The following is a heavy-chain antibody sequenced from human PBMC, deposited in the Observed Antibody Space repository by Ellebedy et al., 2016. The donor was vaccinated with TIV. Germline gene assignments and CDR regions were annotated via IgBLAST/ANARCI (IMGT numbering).Heavy chain of an antibody. V-gene: IGHV4-59*01. D-gene: IGHD3-16*01. CDR2: INYSGDT. CDR3: ATGPAETSRGTWFDP. Sequence: SETLSLXCTVSGGSINGYYWSWIRQPPGKGLEYIAYINYSGDTNYNPSLKSRVTISVDTSKNQLSLKVPYVTAADTALYYCATGPAETSRGTWFDPWGQGTLVTVSS. J-gene: IGHJ5*02. CDR1: GGSINGYY.